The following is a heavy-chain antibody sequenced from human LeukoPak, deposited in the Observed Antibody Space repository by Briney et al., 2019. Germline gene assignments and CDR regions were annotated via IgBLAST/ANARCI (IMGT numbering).Heavy chain of an antibody. CDR2: IYYSGST. D-gene: IGHD3-22*01. V-gene: IGHV4-59*08. CDR3: ARHPHYYDSSGYYPASYFVY. J-gene: IGHJ4*02. Sequence: SETLSLTCTVSGGSISSYYWSWIRQPPGKGLEWIGYIYYSGSTNYNTSLKSRVTISVDTSKNQFSLKLSSVTAADTAVYYCARHPHYYDSSGYYPASYFVYWGQGTLVTVSS. CDR1: GGSISSYY.